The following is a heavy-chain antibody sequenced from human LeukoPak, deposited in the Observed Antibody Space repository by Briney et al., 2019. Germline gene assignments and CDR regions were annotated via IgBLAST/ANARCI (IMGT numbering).Heavy chain of an antibody. J-gene: IGHJ4*02. CDR2: ISSSGDTI. V-gene: IGHV3-48*03. Sequence: GGSLRLSCAASGFTFSSYEMNWVRQAPGKGLEWVSYISSSGDTIYYADSVKGRFTISRDNAKNSLYLQMNSLRAEDTAVYYCARVYYGSGSYLFYWSQGTLVTVSS. D-gene: IGHD3-10*01. CDR1: GFTFSSYE. CDR3: ARVYYGSGSYLFY.